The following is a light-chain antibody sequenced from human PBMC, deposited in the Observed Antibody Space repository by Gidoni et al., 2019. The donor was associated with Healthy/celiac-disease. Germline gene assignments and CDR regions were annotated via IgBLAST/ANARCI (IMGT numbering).Light chain of an antibody. J-gene: IGLJ2*01. V-gene: IGLV2-8*01. Sequence: QSALTHPPSASGSPGQPVTISCTGTSSDVGGYKYVSWYQQRPGKAPKLRIYEVNKRPSGVPDRFSGSKSGNTASLIVSGLQAEDEADYYCNSYAGSISGVFGGGTKLTVL. CDR1: SSDVGGYKY. CDR2: EVN. CDR3: NSYAGSISGV.